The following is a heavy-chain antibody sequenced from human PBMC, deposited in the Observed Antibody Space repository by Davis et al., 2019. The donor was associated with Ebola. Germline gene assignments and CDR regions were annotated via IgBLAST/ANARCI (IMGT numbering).Heavy chain of an antibody. V-gene: IGHV4-34*01. CDR2: INHSGST. CDR3: GYNGFDF. CDR1: GGSFSGYY. J-gene: IGHJ4*02. Sequence: SETLSLTCAVYGGSFSGYYWSWIRQPPGKGLEWIGEINHSGSTNYNPSLKSRVTISVDKSKNQFSLKLSSVTAADTAVYYCGYNGFDFWGQGTLVTVSS. D-gene: IGHD1-1*01.